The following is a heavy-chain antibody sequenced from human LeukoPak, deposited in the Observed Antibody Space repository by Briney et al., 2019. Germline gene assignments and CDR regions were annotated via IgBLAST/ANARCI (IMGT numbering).Heavy chain of an antibody. J-gene: IGHJ2*01. CDR3: AREGRYWYFDL. CDR2: IYYSGST. CDR1: GGSISSYY. V-gene: IGHV4-59*01. Sequence: PSETLSLTCTVSGGSISSYYWSWIRQPPGKGLEWIGYIYYSGSTNYNPSLKSRVTISEDTSKNQFSLKLSSVTAADTAVYYCAREGRYWYFDLWGRGTLVTVSS.